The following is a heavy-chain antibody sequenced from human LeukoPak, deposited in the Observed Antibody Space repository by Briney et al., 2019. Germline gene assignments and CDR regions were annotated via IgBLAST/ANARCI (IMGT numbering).Heavy chain of an antibody. CDR1: GGTFSSYA. V-gene: IGHV1-69*05. Sequence: GASVKVSCKASGGTFSSYAISWVRQAPGQGLEWMGRIIPIFGTANYAQKFQGRVTITTDEPTSTAYMELSSLRSEDTAVYYCASQKGPGITMIVADLDYWGQGTLVTVSS. J-gene: IGHJ4*02. D-gene: IGHD3-22*01. CDR3: ASQKGPGITMIVADLDY. CDR2: IIPIFGTA.